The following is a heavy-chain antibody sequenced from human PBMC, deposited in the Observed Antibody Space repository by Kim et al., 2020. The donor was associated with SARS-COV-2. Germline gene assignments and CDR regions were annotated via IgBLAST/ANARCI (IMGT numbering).Heavy chain of an antibody. CDR1: GYSFTDYA. J-gene: IGHJ5*02. D-gene: IGHD3-16*02. V-gene: IGHV7-4-1*02. Sequence: ASVKVSCKASGYSFTDYAVTWVRQAPGQGLEWMGWINTITGKPTYAQGFTGRFVFSLDTSVSTAYLQISSLTVEDTAVYFCARDRYHDTNSKWFDPWGQGTLVTVSS. CDR3: ARDRYHDTNSKWFDP. CDR2: INTITGKP.